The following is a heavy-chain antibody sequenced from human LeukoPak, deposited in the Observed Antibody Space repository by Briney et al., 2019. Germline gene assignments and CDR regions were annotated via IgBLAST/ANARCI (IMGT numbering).Heavy chain of an antibody. Sequence: GGSLRLSCAASGFTFSSYAMHWVRQAPGKGLEWVAVISYDGSNKYYADSVKGRFTISRGNSKNTLYLQMNGLRVEDTAVYYCVREGPRGLAFDIWGQGTMVTVSS. J-gene: IGHJ3*02. CDR2: ISYDGSNK. CDR1: GFTFSSYA. CDR3: VREGPRGLAFDI. V-gene: IGHV3-30-3*01. D-gene: IGHD3/OR15-3a*01.